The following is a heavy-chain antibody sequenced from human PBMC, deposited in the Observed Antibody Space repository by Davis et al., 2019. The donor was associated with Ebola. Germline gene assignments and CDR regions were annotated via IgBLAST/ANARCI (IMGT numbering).Heavy chain of an antibody. D-gene: IGHD3-3*01. J-gene: IGHJ4*01. CDR1: ELSISNYW. V-gene: IGHV3-7*01. Sequence: GESLKISCTAWELSISNYWMTWVRQGPGRGLEWVANVREDGKSQYYVDSVKGRFTISRDNAKNSVYLQMNSLRVGDTALYYCATERWVEHSKSWSGFSGYWGHGTLVTVSS. CDR2: VREDGKSQ. CDR3: ATERWVEHSKSWSGFSGY.